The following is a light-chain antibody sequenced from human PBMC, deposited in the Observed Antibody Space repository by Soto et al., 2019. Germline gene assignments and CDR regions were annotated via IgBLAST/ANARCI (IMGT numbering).Light chain of an antibody. CDR1: SSDVGSYNL. CDR2: EGS. V-gene: IGLV2-23*01. CDR3: CSYAGSSTYV. J-gene: IGLJ1*01. Sequence: QSVLTQPASVSGSPGQSITISCTGTSSDVGSYNLVSWYQQHPGKAPKLKIYEGSKRPSGVSNRFSGSKSGNTASLTISGLQAEDEAEYYCCSYAGSSTYVFGTGTKDRP.